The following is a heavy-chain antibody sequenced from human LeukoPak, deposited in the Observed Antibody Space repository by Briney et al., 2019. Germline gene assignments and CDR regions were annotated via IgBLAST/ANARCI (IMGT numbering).Heavy chain of an antibody. V-gene: IGHV4-59*01. Sequence: SETLSLTCTVSGGSISSYYWSWIRQPPGKGLEWIGYIYYSGSTNYNPSLKSRVTISVDTPKNQFSLKLSSVTAADTAVYYCARVLLPLGVVIVFNGFDIWGQGTMVTVSS. D-gene: IGHD3-3*01. CDR1: GGSISSYY. CDR3: ARVLLPLGVVIVFNGFDI. J-gene: IGHJ3*02. CDR2: IYYSGST.